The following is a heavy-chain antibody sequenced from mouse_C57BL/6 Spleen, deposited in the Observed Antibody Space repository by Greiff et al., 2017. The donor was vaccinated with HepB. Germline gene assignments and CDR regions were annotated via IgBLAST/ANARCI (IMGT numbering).Heavy chain of an antibody. CDR2: INYDGSST. Sequence: EVKLMESEGGLVQPGSSMKLSCTASGFTFSDYYMAWVRQVPEKGLEWVANINYDGSSTYYLDSLKSRFIISRDTAKNILYLQMSSLKSEDTATYYCAREGTGTDWYFDVWGTGTTVTVSS. CDR1: GFTFSDYY. V-gene: IGHV5-16*01. D-gene: IGHD4-1*01. CDR3: AREGTGTDWYFDV. J-gene: IGHJ1*03.